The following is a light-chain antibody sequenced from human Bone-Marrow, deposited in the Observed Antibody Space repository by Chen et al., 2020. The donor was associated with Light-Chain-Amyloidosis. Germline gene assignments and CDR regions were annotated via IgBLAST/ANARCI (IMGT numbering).Light chain of an antibody. J-gene: IGKJ4*01. Sequence: DIQMTQSPSSLSASVGDRVTITCQANQDIDNYLNWYQQKPGKAPHLLSYDASNLETGVPSRFSGRGSGTHFTVTISSLQPKDFATYFCQQYDSLPLTFGGGTKIETK. CDR3: QQYDSLPLT. CDR2: DAS. V-gene: IGKV1-33*01. CDR1: QDIDNY.